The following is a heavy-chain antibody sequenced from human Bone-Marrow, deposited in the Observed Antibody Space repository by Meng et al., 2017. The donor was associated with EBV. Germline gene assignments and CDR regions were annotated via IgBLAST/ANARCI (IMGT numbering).Heavy chain of an antibody. CDR2: IYHSGNT. J-gene: IGHJ4*02. CDR1: GGSIRSVYS. D-gene: IGHD3-22*01. V-gene: IGHV4-30-2*01. CDR3: AAGDYSDSSGYYQFDN. Sequence: GSGPVHLHQTLSLPCAVSGGSIRSVYSWSWIRQPPGKGLEWIGYIYHSGNTYYNPSLKSRVTISVDKSKNQFSLKLSSMTAADTAVYYCAAGDYSDSSGYYQFDNWGQGTLVTVSS.